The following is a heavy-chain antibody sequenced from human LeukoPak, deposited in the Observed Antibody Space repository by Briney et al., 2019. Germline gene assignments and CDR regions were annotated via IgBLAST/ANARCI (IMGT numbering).Heavy chain of an antibody. CDR2: ISYDGNTE. D-gene: IGHD6-19*01. CDR1: GITLSNYG. V-gene: IGHV3-30*18. J-gene: IGHJ4*02. Sequence: HPGGSLRLSCVVSGITLSNYGMSWVRQAPGKGLEWVAFISYDGNTEFYAASVKGRFTISRDSSKSTLYLQMNSLRPDDTSVYYCAKDRMQWLSLGDHFEFWGQGTLVTVSS. CDR3: AKDRMQWLSLGDHFEF.